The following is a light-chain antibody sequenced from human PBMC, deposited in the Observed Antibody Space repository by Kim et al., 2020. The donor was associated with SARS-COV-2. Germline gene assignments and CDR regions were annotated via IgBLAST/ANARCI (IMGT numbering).Light chain of an antibody. Sequence: YELTQPPSVSVSPGQTASITCSGDKLGDKLASWYQQKAGQSPVLVMYQNSKRYSGIPGRFSGSNSGNTATLTISGTQAMDEADYFCQAWDSFTAVFGGGTQLTVL. CDR2: QNS. CDR3: QAWDSFTAV. V-gene: IGLV3-1*01. J-gene: IGLJ3*02. CDR1: KLGDKL.